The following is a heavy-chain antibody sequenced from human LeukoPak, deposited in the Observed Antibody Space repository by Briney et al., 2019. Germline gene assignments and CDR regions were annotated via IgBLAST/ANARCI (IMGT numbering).Heavy chain of an antibody. D-gene: IGHD5-12*01. V-gene: IGHV3-33*01. CDR1: GFTFSSYG. CDR2: IWYDGSNK. Sequence: GRSLRLSCAASGFTFSSYGMHWVRQAPGKGLERVAVIWYDGSNKYYADSVKGRFTISRDNSKNTLYLQMNSLRAEDTAVYYCARDERKGGVDIVAMSPFDYWGQGTLVTVSS. CDR3: ARDERKGGVDIVAMSPFDY. J-gene: IGHJ4*02.